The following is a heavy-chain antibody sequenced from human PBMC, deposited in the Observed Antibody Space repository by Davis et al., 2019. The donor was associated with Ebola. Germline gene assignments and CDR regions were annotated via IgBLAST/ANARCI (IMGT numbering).Heavy chain of an antibody. D-gene: IGHD2-2*01. CDR3: ARDPAATYYYYGMDV. V-gene: IGHV3-9*01. CDR2: ISWNSGSI. J-gene: IGHJ6*02. CDR1: GFTFDDYA. Sequence: GGSLRLSCAASGFTFDDYAMHWVRQAPGKGLEWVSGISWNSGSIGYADSVKGRFTISRDNAKNSLYLQMNSLRAEDTAVYYCARDPAATYYYYGMDVWGHGTTVTVSS.